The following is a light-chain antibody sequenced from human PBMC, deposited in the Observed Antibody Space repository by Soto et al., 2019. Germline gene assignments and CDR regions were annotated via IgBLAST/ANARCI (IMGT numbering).Light chain of an antibody. CDR1: QSVSSSD. CDR2: GAS. J-gene: IGKJ1*01. CDR3: QQYGSSPPWT. Sequence: EIVMTPSPGTLSLSPGERATLSRRASQSVSSSDLAWYQQKPGQAPRLLIYGASSRATGIPDRFSGSGSGTDFTLTISRLEPEDFAVYYCQQYGSSPPWTFGQGTKVDIK. V-gene: IGKV3-20*01.